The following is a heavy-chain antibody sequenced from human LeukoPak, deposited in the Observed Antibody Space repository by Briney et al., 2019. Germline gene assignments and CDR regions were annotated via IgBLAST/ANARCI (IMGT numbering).Heavy chain of an antibody. CDR1: GFTFDSYT. CDR2: ITGSGGDS. CDR3: ARGVSGWPYYLDF. D-gene: IGHD6-25*01. J-gene: IGHJ4*02. Sequence: GGSLRLSCAASGFTFDSYTMVWVRQAPGGGLEWVSAITGSGGDSYHADSVKGRFTVPRDNSKNTLFLQINSLRVEDTALYYCARGVSGWPYYLDFWGQGTLVTVSS. V-gene: IGHV3-23*01.